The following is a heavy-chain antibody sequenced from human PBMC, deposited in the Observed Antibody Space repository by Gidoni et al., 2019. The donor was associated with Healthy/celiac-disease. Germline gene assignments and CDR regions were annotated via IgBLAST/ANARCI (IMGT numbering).Heavy chain of an antibody. CDR1: GYTFTGFL. V-gene: IGHV1-2*07. D-gene: IGHD5-18*01. CDR3: ARAVPLLLRGYSYGYVRGTFDY. Sequence: QVQLVQSASEVMKPGASVTVSCMASGYTFTGFLMHWVRQATGQGLEWIGWINPNSGGTSYAHKFQGRVTMTRETSISTAYMELSRLRSDDTAVYYCARAVPLLLRGYSYGYVRGTFDYWGQGTLVTVSS. CDR2: INPNSGGT. J-gene: IGHJ4*02.